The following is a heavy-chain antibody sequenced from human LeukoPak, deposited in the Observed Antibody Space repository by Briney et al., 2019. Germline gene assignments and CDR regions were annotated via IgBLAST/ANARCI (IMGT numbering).Heavy chain of an antibody. CDR2: IWYDGSKK. J-gene: IGHJ4*02. Sequence: SGGSLILSCAASGFTFSSHGMHWVRQAPGKGLEWVAVIWYDGSKKYYADSVKSRFTISRDDSKNTLYLQMNSLRAEDTAVYYCARDDCSTTSCYGYWGQGTLVTVSS. V-gene: IGHV3-33*01. CDR1: GFTFSSHG. D-gene: IGHD2-2*01. CDR3: ARDDCSTTSCYGY.